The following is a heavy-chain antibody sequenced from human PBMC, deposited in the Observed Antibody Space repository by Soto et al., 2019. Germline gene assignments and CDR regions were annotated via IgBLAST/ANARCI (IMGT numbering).Heavy chain of an antibody. CDR2: VNPIVSMS. CDR1: GDTFNFYS. V-gene: IGHV1-69*04. CDR3: ATTYGSGYRAFDY. Sequence: QVQLVQSGAEVKRPGSSVKVSCKASGDTFNFYSINCVRQAPGLGLEWMGRVNPIVSMSNYEQRFQGRVTMTADKSTTTAYMELSGLRSEDTAIYYCATTYGSGYRAFDYWGQGDLGTVSS. J-gene: IGHJ4*02. D-gene: IGHD3-10*01.